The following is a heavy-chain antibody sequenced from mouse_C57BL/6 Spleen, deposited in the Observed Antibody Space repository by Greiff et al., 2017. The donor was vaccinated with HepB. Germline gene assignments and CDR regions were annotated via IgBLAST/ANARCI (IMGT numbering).Heavy chain of an antibody. CDR1: GFNIKDYY. D-gene: IGHD1-1*01. Sequence: EVKLMESGAELVKPGASVKLSCRASGFNIKDYYMHWVKQRTEQGLEWIGRIDPEDGETKYAPKFQGKATITADTSSNTAYLQLSSLTSEDTAVYYCARNYGSSYWYFDVWGTGTTVTVSS. CDR3: ARNYGSSYWYFDV. CDR2: IDPEDGET. J-gene: IGHJ1*03. V-gene: IGHV14-2*01.